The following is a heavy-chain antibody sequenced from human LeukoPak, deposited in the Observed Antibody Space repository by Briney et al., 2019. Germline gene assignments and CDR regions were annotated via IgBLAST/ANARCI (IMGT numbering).Heavy chain of an antibody. Sequence: PGGSLRLSCAASGFTFSSYSMNWVRQAPGKGLEWVSSISSSSSYIYYADSVKGRFTISRDNAKNSLYLQMSSLRAEDTAVYYCARDDELWFGESNYFDYWGQGTLVTVSS. CDR2: ISSSSSYI. J-gene: IGHJ4*02. CDR1: GFTFSSYS. CDR3: ARDDELWFGESNYFDY. V-gene: IGHV3-21*01. D-gene: IGHD3-10*01.